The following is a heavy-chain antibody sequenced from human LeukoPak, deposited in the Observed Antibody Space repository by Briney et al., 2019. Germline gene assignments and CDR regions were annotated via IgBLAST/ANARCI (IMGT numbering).Heavy chain of an antibody. V-gene: IGHV5-51*01. D-gene: IGHD2-15*01. CDR2: IYPGDSDT. CDR1: GYSFTSYW. J-gene: IGHJ4*02. Sequence: GESLQISCQGSGYSFTSYWIGWVRQMPGKGLEWMGIIYPGDSDTRYSPSFQGQVTISADKSISTAYLQWSSLKASDTAMYYCARQALGYCSGGSCETEFDYWGQGTLVTVSS. CDR3: ARQALGYCSGGSCETEFDY.